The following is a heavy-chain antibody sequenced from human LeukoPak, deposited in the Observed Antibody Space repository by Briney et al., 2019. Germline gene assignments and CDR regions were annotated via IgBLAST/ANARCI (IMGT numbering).Heavy chain of an antibody. CDR2: INHSGST. D-gene: IGHD1-26*01. CDR1: GGSFSGHY. J-gene: IGHJ4*02. Sequence: PSETLSLTCAVYGGSFSGHYWSRIRQPPGKGLEWIGEINHSGSTNYNPSLKSRVTISGDTSKNQFSLKLSSVTAADTAVYYCARGLSGSYFVYWGQGTLVTVSS. CDR3: ARGLSGSYFVY. V-gene: IGHV4-34*01.